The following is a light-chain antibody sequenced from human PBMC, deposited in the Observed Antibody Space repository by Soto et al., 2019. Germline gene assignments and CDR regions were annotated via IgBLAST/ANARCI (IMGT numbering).Light chain of an antibody. CDR2: DAS. CDR3: QQYNTFVLT. CDR1: QSINYW. J-gene: IGKJ4*01. Sequence: DIQMTQSPSTLSASVGDRVTITCRASQSINYWLAWYQQKPGKAPKLLIYDASSVQSGVPSRFSGSGSGTEFTLTISRLQPDDFATYYCQQYNTFVLTFGGGTKVEIK. V-gene: IGKV1-5*01.